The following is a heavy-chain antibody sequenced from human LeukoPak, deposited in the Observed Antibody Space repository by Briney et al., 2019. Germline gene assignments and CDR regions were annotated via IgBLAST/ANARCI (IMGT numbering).Heavy chain of an antibody. CDR3: ARRSVYHYFDY. CDR1: GGSISSSSYY. D-gene: IGHD5/OR15-5a*01. Sequence: SETLSLTCTVSGGSISSSSYYWGWIRQPPGKGLEWIGNFYYSGSTYYNPSLKSRVTISVDTSKNQFSLKLSSVTAADTAIYYCARRSVYHYFDYWGQGTLVTVS. V-gene: IGHV4-39*01. J-gene: IGHJ4*02. CDR2: FYYSGST.